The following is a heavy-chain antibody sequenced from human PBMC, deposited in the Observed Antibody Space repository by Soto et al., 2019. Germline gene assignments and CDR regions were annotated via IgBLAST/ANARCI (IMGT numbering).Heavy chain of an antibody. CDR3: ARALYSSGWYAG. CDR1: GGSISSYY. J-gene: IGHJ4*02. V-gene: IGHV4-59*01. D-gene: IGHD6-19*01. Sequence: NPSETLSLTCTVSGGSISSYYWSWIRQPPGKGLEWIGYIYYSGSTNYNPSLKSRVTISVDTSKNQFSLKLSSVTAADTAVYYCARALYSSGWYAGWGQGTLVTVSS. CDR2: IYYSGST.